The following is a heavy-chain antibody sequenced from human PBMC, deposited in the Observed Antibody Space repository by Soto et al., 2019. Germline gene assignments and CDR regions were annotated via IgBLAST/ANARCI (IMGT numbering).Heavy chain of an antibody. Sequence: ASVKVSCKASGYTFTSYYMHWVRQAPGQGLEWMGITNPSGGSTSYAQKFQGRVTMTRDTSTSTVYMELSSLRSEDTAVYYCARDRVLQNWFDPWGQGTLVTVSS. CDR3: ARDRVLQNWFDP. CDR1: GYTFTSYY. D-gene: IGHD3-10*01. V-gene: IGHV1-46*01. J-gene: IGHJ5*02. CDR2: TNPSGGST.